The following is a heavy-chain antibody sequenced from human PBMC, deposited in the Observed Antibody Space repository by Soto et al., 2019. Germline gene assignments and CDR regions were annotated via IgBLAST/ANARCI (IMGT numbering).Heavy chain of an antibody. CDR1: GYSISSGYY. Sequence: SETLSLTCTVSGYSISSGYYWGWIRQPPGKGLEWIGSIYHSGSTYYNPSLKSRVTISVDTSKNQFSLKLSSATAADTAVYYCARDEEPFLMDTIDYWGQGTLVTVSS. CDR3: ARDEEPFLMDTIDY. V-gene: IGHV4-38-2*02. J-gene: IGHJ4*02. CDR2: IYHSGST. D-gene: IGHD1-26*01.